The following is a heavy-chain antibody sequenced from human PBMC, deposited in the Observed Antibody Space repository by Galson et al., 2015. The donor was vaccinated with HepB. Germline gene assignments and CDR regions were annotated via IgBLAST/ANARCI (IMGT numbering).Heavy chain of an antibody. J-gene: IGHJ6*01. D-gene: IGHD3-3*01. Sequence: SLRLSCAAYGFSLSTYSMNWVRQAPGKGLEWVSYISRTGSTVFHADSVKGRFTSSRDNAKNSLYLQMSSLRDEDTAVYYCAREFVQLRSGYLIYYGMDVWGQGSTVPVSS. V-gene: IGHV3-48*02. CDR3: AREFVQLRSGYLIYYGMDV. CDR2: ISRTGSTV. CDR1: GFSLSTYS.